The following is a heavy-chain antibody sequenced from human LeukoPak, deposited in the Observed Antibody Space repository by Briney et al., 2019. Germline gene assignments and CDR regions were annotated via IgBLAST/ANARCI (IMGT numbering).Heavy chain of an antibody. CDR2: IIPIFGTA. V-gene: IGHV1-69*05. CDR1: GGTLSSYA. Sequence: SVKVSCKASGGTLSSYAISWVRQAPGQGLEWMGGIIPIFGTANYAQKFQGRVTITTDESTSTAYMELSSLRSEDTAVYYCARAHGYCTNGVCSWPFDYWGQGSLVTVSS. D-gene: IGHD2-8*01. CDR3: ARAHGYCTNGVCSWPFDY. J-gene: IGHJ4*02.